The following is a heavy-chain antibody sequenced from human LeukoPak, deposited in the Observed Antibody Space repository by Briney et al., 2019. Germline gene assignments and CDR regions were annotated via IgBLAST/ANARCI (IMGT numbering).Heavy chain of an antibody. V-gene: IGHV4-59*08. Sequence: SETLSLTCTVSGGSINSHYWSWIRQPPGKGLEWIGDIYYKGNTNYNLSLKSRVTISVDTSKNHLSLKLTSVLAADTAIYYCVRRDNTGWNYFDYWGQGILVTVSS. CDR1: GGSINSHY. J-gene: IGHJ4*02. D-gene: IGHD6-19*01. CDR3: VRRDNTGWNYFDY. CDR2: IYYKGNT.